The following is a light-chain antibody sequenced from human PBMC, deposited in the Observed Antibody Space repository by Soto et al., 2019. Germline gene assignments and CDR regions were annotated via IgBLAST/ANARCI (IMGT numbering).Light chain of an antibody. V-gene: IGKV1-27*01. CDR3: QKYNSAPWT. Sequence: IQLTQSPSSLSASVGDRVTITCRASQGIISYLAWYQQKPGKVPKLLIYAAPTLQSGVPSRFSGSGSGTDFTLTISSLQPEDVATYYCQKYNSAPWTFGQGTKVDIK. CDR1: QGIISY. J-gene: IGKJ1*01. CDR2: AAP.